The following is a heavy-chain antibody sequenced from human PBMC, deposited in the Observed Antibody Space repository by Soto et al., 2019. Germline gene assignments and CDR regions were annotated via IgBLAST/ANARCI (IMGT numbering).Heavy chain of an antibody. CDR1: GGTFSSYT. J-gene: IGHJ4*02. CDR2: IIPILGIA. V-gene: IGHV1-69*02. Sequence: QVKLVQSGAEVKKPGSSVKVSCKASGGTFSSYTISWMRQARGQGLEWMGRIIPILGIANYAQKFQGRVTITADKSTSTAYMELSSLRSEDTAVYYRARGHIDWGQGTLVTVSS. CDR3: ARGHID.